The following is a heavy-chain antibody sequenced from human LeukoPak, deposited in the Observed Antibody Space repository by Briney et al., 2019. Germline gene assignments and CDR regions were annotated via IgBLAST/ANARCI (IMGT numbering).Heavy chain of an antibody. J-gene: IGHJ4*02. CDR2: ISGSGGST. CDR1: GFAFNTYS. Sequence: GGSLRLSCAASGFAFNTYSMNWVRQAPGKGLEWVSAISGSGGSTCYADSVKGRFTISRDNSKNTLYLQMNSLRVEDAAVYYCARAPVTSCRGAFCYPFDYWGQGTLVTVSS. CDR3: ARAPVTSCRGAFCYPFDY. V-gene: IGHV3-23*01. D-gene: IGHD2-15*01.